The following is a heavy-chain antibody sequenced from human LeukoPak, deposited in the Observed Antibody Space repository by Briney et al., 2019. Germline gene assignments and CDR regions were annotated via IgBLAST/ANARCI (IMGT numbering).Heavy chain of an antibody. CDR2: ISYDGSNK. J-gene: IGHJ4*02. D-gene: IGHD2-2*01. V-gene: IGHV3-30-3*01. CDR3: ARGAAEGYCXSTXCXXXXXY. Sequence: GGSLRLSCAASGFTFSSYAMHWVRQAPGKGLEWVAVISYDGSNKYYADSVKGRLTISRDNSKNTLYLQMNSLRAEDTAVYYCARGAAEGYCXSTXCXXXXXYWGQGTLXTVSS. CDR1: GFTFSSYA.